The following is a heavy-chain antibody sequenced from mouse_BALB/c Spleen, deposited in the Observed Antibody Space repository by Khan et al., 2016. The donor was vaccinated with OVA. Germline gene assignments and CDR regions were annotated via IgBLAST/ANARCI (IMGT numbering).Heavy chain of an antibody. V-gene: IGHV2-9*02. J-gene: IGHJ3*01. CDR3: ARSYDYDVGGFAY. CDR2: IWTGGIT. Sequence: QVQLKESGPGLVAPSQSLSITCTVSGFSLSNYGVHWVRQPPGKGLEWLGVIWTGGITNYNSALMSRLSISQDNSKSQVFLKRNRRQTDDTASYVCARSYDYDVGGFAYWGQGTLVTVSA. CDR1: GFSLSNYG. D-gene: IGHD2-4*01.